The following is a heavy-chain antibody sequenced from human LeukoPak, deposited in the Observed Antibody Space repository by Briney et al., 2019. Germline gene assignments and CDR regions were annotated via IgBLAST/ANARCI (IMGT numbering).Heavy chain of an antibody. V-gene: IGHV4-39*01. CDR2: IYYSGST. J-gene: IGHJ4*02. CDR3: ARRWRYSSGYPDY. D-gene: IGHD3-22*01. Sequence: KPSETLSLTCTVSGGSISSSSYYWGWIRQPPGKGLEWIGSIYYSGSTYYNPSLKSRVTISVDTSKNQFSLKLSSVTAADTAVYYCARRWRYSSGYPDYWGQGTLVTVSS. CDR1: GGSISSSSYY.